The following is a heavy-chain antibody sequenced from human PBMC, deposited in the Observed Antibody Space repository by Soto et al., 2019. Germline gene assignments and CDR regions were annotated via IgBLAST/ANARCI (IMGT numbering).Heavy chain of an antibody. V-gene: IGHV3-33*01. D-gene: IGHD3-10*01. J-gene: IGHJ6*02. Sequence: QVQLVESGGGVVQPGGSLRLSCAASGFSSSKYGRHWVRQAPGKGREWVAVIWYDGSNKYYADSVKGRFTISRDNSKNTVYLQMNSLRAEDTAVYYCVRAVGRLYGSGSYIGMDVWGQGTTVTVSS. CDR3: VRAVGRLYGSGSYIGMDV. CDR1: GFSSSKYG. CDR2: IWYDGSNK.